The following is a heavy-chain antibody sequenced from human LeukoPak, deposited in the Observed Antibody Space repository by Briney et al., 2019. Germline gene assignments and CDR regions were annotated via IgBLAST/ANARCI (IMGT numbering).Heavy chain of an antibody. CDR2: IIPIFGTA. CDR1: GYTFTSYG. V-gene: IGHV1-69*13. J-gene: IGHJ5*02. Sequence: SVKVSCKASGYTFTSYGISWVRQAPGQGLEWMGGIIPIFGTANYAQKFQGRVTITADESTSTAYMELSSLRSEDTAVYYCARSMVGSSSYWFDPWGQGTLVTVSS. CDR3: ARSMVGSSSYWFDP. D-gene: IGHD6-6*01.